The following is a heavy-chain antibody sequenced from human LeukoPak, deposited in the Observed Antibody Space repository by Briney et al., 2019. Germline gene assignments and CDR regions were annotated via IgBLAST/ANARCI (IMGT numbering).Heavy chain of an antibody. V-gene: IGHV3-23*01. Sequence: GGSLRLSCAASGFTFSSYAMSWVRQAPGKGLEWVSAISGSGGSTYCADSVKGRFTISRDNSKNTLYLQMNGLRPEDTAVYYCAKSSGYTRPYYNYMDVWGKGTTVTVSS. CDR2: ISGSGGST. CDR1: GFTFSSYA. D-gene: IGHD3-16*02. J-gene: IGHJ6*03. CDR3: AKSSGYTRPYYNYMDV.